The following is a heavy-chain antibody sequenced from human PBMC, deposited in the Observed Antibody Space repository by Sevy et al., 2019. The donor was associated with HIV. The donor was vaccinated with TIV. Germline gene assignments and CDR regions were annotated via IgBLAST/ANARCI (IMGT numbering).Heavy chain of an antibody. Sequence: GGSLRLSRAASGFTFSSYSMNWVRQAPGKGLEWVSYISSSSSTIYYADSVKGRFTISRDNAKNSLYLQMNSLRAEDTAVYYCARDRIVGATSDYYGIDVWGQGTTVTVSS. CDR3: ARDRIVGATSDYYGIDV. V-gene: IGHV3-48*01. CDR2: ISSSSSTI. CDR1: GFTFSSYS. J-gene: IGHJ6*02. D-gene: IGHD1-26*01.